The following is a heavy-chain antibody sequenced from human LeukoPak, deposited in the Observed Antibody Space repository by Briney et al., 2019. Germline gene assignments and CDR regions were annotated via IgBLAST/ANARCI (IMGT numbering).Heavy chain of an antibody. CDR2: INWNGGST. CDR3: ARKAIAAGFHYFDY. J-gene: IGHJ4*02. V-gene: IGHV3-20*04. D-gene: IGHD6-13*01. Sequence: GGSLRLSCAASGFTFDDYGMSWVRQAPGKGLEWVSGINWNGGSTGYADSVKGRFTISRDNANNSLYLQMNSLRAEDTALYYCARKAIAAGFHYFDYWGQGALVTVSS. CDR1: GFTFDDYG.